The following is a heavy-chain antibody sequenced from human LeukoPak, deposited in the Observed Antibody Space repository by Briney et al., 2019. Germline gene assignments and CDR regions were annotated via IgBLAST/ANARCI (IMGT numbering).Heavy chain of an antibody. CDR3: ARDTPQHLKRFDY. Sequence: ASVKVSCKASGYSLDRFGISWVRQAPGQGLEWLGWINPYNGKTIFGEKFQGRVIMTTDTSASTVYMELTSLRSDDTAVYFCARDTPQHLKRFDYGGQGTLITVSS. J-gene: IGHJ4*02. CDR1: GYSLDRFG. V-gene: IGHV1-18*01. CDR2: INPYNGKT. D-gene: IGHD1-1*01.